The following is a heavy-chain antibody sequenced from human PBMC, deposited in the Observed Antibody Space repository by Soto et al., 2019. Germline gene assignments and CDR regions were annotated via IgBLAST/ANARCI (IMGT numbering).Heavy chain of an antibody. CDR1: GFTFSSYA. CDR3: ARVLSSGYYYGLAY. CDR2: ISYDGSNK. Sequence: PGGSLRLSCAASGFTFSSYAMHWVRQAPGKGLEWVAVISYDGSNKYYADSVKGRFTISRDNSKNTLYLQMNSLRAEDTAVYYCARVLSSGYYYGLAYWGQGTRVTVSS. J-gene: IGHJ4*02. D-gene: IGHD3-22*01. V-gene: IGHV3-30-3*01.